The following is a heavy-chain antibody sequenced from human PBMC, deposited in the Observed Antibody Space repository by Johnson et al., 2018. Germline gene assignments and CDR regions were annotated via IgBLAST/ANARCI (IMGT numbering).Heavy chain of an antibody. D-gene: IGHD1-26*01. CDR2: ISYDGSNK. CDR1: GFTFSSYA. V-gene: IGHV3-30*14. J-gene: IGHJ3*02. CDR3: ARVIWDAFDI. Sequence: QVQLVESGGGLVQPGRSLRLSCAASGFTFSSYAMHWVRQAPGKGLEWVAVISYDGSNKYYADSVKGRFTISRDNSKNTLYLQMNSLRAEDTAVYYCARVIWDAFDIWGQGTMVTVSS.